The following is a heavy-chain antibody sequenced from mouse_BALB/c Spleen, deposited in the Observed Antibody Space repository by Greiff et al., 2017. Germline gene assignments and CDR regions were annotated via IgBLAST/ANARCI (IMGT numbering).Heavy chain of an antibody. D-gene: IGHD2-4*01. J-gene: IGHJ3*01. Sequence: EVQRVESGGGLVKPGGSLKLSCAASGFTFSGYAMSWVRQTPEKRLEWVASISSGGSTYYPDSVKGRFTISRDNARNILYLQMSSLRSEDTAMYYCARGDYDDWFAYWGQGTLVTVSA. CDR3: ARGDYDDWFAY. V-gene: IGHV5-6-5*01. CDR1: GFTFSGYA. CDR2: ISSGGST.